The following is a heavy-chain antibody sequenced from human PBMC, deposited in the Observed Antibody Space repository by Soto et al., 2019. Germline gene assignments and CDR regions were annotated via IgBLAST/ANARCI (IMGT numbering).Heavy chain of an antibody. CDR2: IYATGTT. CDR1: RAPISGFY. J-gene: IGHJ5*02. D-gene: IGHD1-1*01. Sequence: PSQTRSLTCTLSRAPISGFYWSWIRKSARKGLEWIVRIYATGTTDSNPSLKSRVMMSVDTSKKQFSLKLRSVTAADTAVYYCVRDGTKTLRDWFDPWGQGISVAVSS. CDR3: VRDGTKTLRDWFDP. V-gene: IGHV4-4*07.